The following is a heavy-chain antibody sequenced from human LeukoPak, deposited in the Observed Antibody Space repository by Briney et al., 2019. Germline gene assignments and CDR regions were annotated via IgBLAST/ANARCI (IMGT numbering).Heavy chain of an antibody. CDR1: GFTFSSYA. Sequence: GGPLRLSCAASGFTFSSYAMSWVRQAPGKGLEWVSAVRSSSGSTYYADSVKGRFTISRDNSKNTLYLQMNSLRAEDTAVYYCAKLQQLGGVDYWGQGTLVTVSS. J-gene: IGHJ4*02. V-gene: IGHV3-23*01. CDR2: VRSSSGST. D-gene: IGHD6-6*01. CDR3: AKLQQLGGVDY.